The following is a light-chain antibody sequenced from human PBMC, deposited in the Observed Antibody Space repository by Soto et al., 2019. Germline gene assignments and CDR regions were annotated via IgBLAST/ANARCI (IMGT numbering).Light chain of an antibody. Sequence: DIVMTQSPDSLAVSLGERATINCKSSQSVLYSSNNKNYLAWYQQKPGQPPKLLIYWASTRESGVPDRISGSGSGTDFTLTISSLQAEDVAVYYCQQYYRTPPTFGQGTKLEIK. V-gene: IGKV4-1*01. CDR3: QQYYRTPPT. CDR1: QSVLYSSNNKNY. CDR2: WAS. J-gene: IGKJ2*01.